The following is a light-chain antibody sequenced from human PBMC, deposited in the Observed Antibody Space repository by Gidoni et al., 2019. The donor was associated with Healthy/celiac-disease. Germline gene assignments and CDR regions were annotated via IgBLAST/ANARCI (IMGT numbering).Light chain of an antibody. Sequence: QSALKQPASVSGSPGQASTISCTVTSSDVGGYNYVSWYQQHPGKAPKLMIYEVSNRPSGVSTRFSGSKSGNTASLTLSGLQAEDEADYSCSSYTSSSTLFGGGTKLTVL. CDR3: SSYTSSSTL. CDR1: SSDVGGYNY. CDR2: EVS. J-gene: IGLJ3*02. V-gene: IGLV2-14*01.